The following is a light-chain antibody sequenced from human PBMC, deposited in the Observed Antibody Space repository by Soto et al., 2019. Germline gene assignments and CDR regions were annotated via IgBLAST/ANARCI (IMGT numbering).Light chain of an antibody. CDR1: SSNIGSNT. J-gene: IGLJ1*01. CDR3: AAWEDSLNGFYV. V-gene: IGLV1-44*01. Sequence: QSVLTQPPSASGTPGQRVAISCSGSSSNIGSNTVNWYQQFPETAPKLLIYSNNQRPSGVPDRFSGSKSGTSASLAISGLQSADEADYYCAAWEDSLNGFYVFGTGTKLTVL. CDR2: SNN.